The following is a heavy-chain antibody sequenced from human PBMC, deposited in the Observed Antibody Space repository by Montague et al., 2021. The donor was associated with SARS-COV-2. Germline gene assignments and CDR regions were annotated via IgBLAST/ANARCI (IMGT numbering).Heavy chain of an antibody. CDR3: AKTSGGAYYYPMDF. Sequence: SETLSLTCTVSGGSISNYFWSWIRQTPGKGLEWIGYIYNGGSIDYNPSLKSRVTISVDTSKNQFSVKLSSVTAADTAVYYCAKTSGGAYYYPMDFWGQGITVTVSS. D-gene: IGHD2-2*01. J-gene: IGHJ6*02. CDR1: GGSISNYF. V-gene: IGHV4-59*01. CDR2: IYNGGSI.